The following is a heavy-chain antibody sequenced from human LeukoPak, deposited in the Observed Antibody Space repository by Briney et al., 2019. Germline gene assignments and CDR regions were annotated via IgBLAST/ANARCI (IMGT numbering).Heavy chain of an antibody. Sequence: GGSLRLSCAASGSTFSSYWMHWVRQAPGKGLVWVSRINRDGSSTSYADSVKGRFTISRDNAKNTLYLQMKSLRAEDTAVFYCARGGYTGVFDIWGQGTMVTVSS. CDR2: INRDGSST. CDR3: ARGGYTGVFDI. J-gene: IGHJ3*02. D-gene: IGHD5-18*01. CDR1: GSTFSSYW. V-gene: IGHV3-74*01.